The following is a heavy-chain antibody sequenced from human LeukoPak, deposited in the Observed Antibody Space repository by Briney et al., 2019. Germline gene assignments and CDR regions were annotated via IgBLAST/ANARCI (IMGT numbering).Heavy chain of an antibody. CDR3: ARGALGYCSSTSCFATQFGA. J-gene: IGHJ5*02. CDR2: ISSNGGST. D-gene: IGHD2-2*01. Sequence: GRSLRLSCAASGFTFSSYAMHWVRQAPGKGLEYVSAISSNGGSTYYANSVKGRFTISRDNSRNTLYLQMGSLRAEDMAVYYCARGALGYCSSTSCFATQFGAWGQGTLVTVSS. V-gene: IGHV3-64*01. CDR1: GFTFSSYA.